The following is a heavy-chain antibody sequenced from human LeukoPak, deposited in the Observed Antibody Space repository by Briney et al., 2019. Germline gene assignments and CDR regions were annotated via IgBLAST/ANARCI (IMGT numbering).Heavy chain of an antibody. V-gene: IGHV3-73*01. CDR1: GFTFSGSA. CDR2: IRSTASGYAT. J-gene: IGHJ6*03. CDR3: TGNYYGSGGSYSYDMDV. D-gene: IGHD3-10*01. Sequence: PGGSLRLSCAASGFTFSGSALHWVRQASGKGLEWVGRIRSTASGYATAYAASVKRMFTISRDDSKNTAYLQMDSLKAEDTAVYYCTGNYYGSGGSYSYDMDVWGKGTTVTISS.